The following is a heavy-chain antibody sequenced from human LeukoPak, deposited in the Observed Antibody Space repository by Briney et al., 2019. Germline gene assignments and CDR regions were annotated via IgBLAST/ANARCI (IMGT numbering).Heavy chain of an antibody. CDR1: GGSFSGYY. CDR2: INHSGST. J-gene: IGHJ3*02. D-gene: IGHD3-3*01. V-gene: IGHV4-34*01. Sequence: KASETLSLTCAVYGGSFSGYYWSWIRQPPGKGLEWIGEINHSGSTNYNPSLKSRVTISVDTSKNQFSLKLSSVTAADTAVYYCARVTIFGVVTFDIWGQGTMVTVSS. CDR3: ARVTIFGVVTFDI.